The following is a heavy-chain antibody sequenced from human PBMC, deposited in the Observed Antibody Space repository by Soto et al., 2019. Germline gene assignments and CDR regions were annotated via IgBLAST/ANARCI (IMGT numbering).Heavy chain of an antibody. CDR2: IIPIFGTA. Sequence: SVKVSCKASGGTFSSYAISWVRQAPGQGLEWMGGIIPIFGTANYAQKFQGRVTITADKSTSTAYMELSSLRSEDTAVYYCARVNDFNYYYYGMDVWGQGTTVTV. J-gene: IGHJ6*02. V-gene: IGHV1-69*06. CDR1: GGTFSSYA. D-gene: IGHD3-3*01. CDR3: ARVNDFNYYYYGMDV.